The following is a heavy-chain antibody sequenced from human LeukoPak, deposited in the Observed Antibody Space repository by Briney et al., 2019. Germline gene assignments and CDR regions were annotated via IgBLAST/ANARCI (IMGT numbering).Heavy chain of an antibody. Sequence: SETLSLTCAVYGGSFSGYYRSWIRQPPGKGLEWIGEINHSGSTNDNPSLTSRVTISLETYKKNFSLKLSSVTAADTAVYYCARIRAFYCSSASCYLRLLGYFDYWGQGTLVTVSS. CDR3: ARIRAFYCSSASCYLRLLGYFDY. CDR2: INHSGST. D-gene: IGHD2-2*01. CDR1: GGSFSGYY. V-gene: IGHV4-34*01. J-gene: IGHJ4*02.